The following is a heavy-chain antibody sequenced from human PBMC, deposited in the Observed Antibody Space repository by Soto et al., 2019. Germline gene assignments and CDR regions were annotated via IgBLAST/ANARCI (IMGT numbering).Heavy chain of an antibody. D-gene: IGHD6-13*01. V-gene: IGHV1-69*13. J-gene: IGHJ4*02. Sequence: RASVMVSCKASGGTFSSYAISWVRQAPGQGLEWMGGIIPIFGTANYAQKFQGRVTITADESTSTAYMELSSLRSEDTAVYYCARDGGIAAAGPRVFDYWGQGTLVTVSS. CDR3: ARDGGIAAAGPRVFDY. CDR2: IIPIFGTA. CDR1: GGTFSSYA.